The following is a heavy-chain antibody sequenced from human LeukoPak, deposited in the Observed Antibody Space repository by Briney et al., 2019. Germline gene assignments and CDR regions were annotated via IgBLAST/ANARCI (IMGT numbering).Heavy chain of an antibody. CDR2: IYRSGST. J-gene: IGHJ4*02. V-gene: IGHV4-30-2*01. CDR3: ARLIEGSSWDLDY. D-gene: IGHD6-13*01. Sequence: SGTLSLTCTVSGGSISSGGYYWSWIRQPPGKGLEWIGYIYRSGSTYYNPSLKSRVTISVDTSKNQFSLKLSSVTAADTAVYYCARLIEGSSWDLDYWGQGTLVTVSS. CDR1: GGSISSGGYY.